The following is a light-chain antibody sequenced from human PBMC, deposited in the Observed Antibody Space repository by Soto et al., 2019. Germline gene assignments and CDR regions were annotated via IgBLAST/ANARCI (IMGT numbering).Light chain of an antibody. CDR2: DVS. Sequence: QSALTQPASVSGSPGQSITIPCTGTSSDIGGYNYVSWYQQHPGKAPNLMIFDVSYRPSGISDRFSGSKSGNTASLTISGLQPEDEADYYCSSYGASSTLFGGGTKLTVL. V-gene: IGLV2-14*03. J-gene: IGLJ2*01. CDR1: SSDIGGYNY. CDR3: SSYGASSTL.